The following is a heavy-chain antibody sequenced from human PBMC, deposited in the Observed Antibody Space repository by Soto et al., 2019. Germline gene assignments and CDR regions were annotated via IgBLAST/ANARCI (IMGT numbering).Heavy chain of an antibody. CDR2: IHTEGST. CDR3: ARGRPEYYFDY. J-gene: IGHJ4*02. V-gene: IGHV3-66*01. CDR1: GFTFSSYS. Sequence: GGSLRLSCAASGFTFSSYSMNWVRQAPGEGLEWVSVIHTEGSTGYADSVKGRFAISRDNPKNTLCLQMSSLRVEDTAVYYCARGRPEYYFDYWGPGTLVTVSS.